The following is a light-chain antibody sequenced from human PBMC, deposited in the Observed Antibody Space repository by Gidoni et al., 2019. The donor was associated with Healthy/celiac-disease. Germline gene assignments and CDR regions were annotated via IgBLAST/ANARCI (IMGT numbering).Light chain of an antibody. CDR2: WAS. Sequence: DIVITQTPDSLAVSLGERATINGKCSQSVLYSSNNKNYLSWYQQKPGQPPKLIIYWASTRESGVPDRFSGSGSGTDFTLTISSLQAEDVAVYSCQQYYSTPAYTSGQGTKLEIK. CDR3: QQYYSTPAYT. V-gene: IGKV4-1*01. J-gene: IGKJ2*01. CDR1: QSVLYSSNNKNY.